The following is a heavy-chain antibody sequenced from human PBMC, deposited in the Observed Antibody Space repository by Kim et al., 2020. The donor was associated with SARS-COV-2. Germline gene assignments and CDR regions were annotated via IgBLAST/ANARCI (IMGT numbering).Heavy chain of an antibody. CDR1: GGTFSSYA. V-gene: IGHV1-69*04. CDR2: IIPILGIA. Sequence: SVKVSCKASGGTFSSYAISWVRQAPGQGLEWMGRIIPILGIANYAQKFQGRVTITADKSTSTAYMELSSLRSEDTAVYYCARDSSSWYGGYWGQGTLVTVSS. J-gene: IGHJ4*02. CDR3: ARDSSSWYGGY. D-gene: IGHD6-13*01.